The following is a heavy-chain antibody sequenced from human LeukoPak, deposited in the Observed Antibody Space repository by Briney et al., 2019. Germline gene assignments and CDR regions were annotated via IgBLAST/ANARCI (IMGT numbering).Heavy chain of an antibody. Sequence: GGSLRLSCTASGFTFSSYAMSWVRQAPGKGLEWVSAISGSGGSTYYADSVKGRFTISRDNSKNTLYLQMNSLRAEDTAVYYCARGKYDSSPFLQHWGQGTLVTVSS. V-gene: IGHV3-23*01. D-gene: IGHD3-22*01. CDR3: ARGKYDSSPFLQH. CDR2: ISGSGGST. J-gene: IGHJ1*01. CDR1: GFTFSSYA.